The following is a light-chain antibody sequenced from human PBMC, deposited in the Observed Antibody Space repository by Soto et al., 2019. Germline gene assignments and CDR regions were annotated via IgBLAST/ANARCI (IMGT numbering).Light chain of an antibody. CDR3: QQRSAWPAWT. V-gene: IGKV3-11*01. CDR1: QSVSSS. CDR2: DAS. Sequence: EIVLTQSPATLSLSPGERATLSCRASQSVSSSLAWYQQKPGLPPRLLIYDASNRAAGIPARFSGSGSGTDFTLTISSLEPEDFAVYYCQQRSAWPAWTFGQGNKVEIK. J-gene: IGKJ1*01.